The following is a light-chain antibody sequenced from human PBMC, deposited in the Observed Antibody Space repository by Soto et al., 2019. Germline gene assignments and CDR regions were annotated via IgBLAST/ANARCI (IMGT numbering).Light chain of an antibody. J-gene: IGLJ2*01. CDR2: EVS. CDR1: SSDVGGYNY. CDR3: AAWDGSLNGVV. V-gene: IGLV2-14*01. Sequence: QSALTQPASVSGSPGQSITISCTGTSSDVGGYNYVSWYQLHPGKAPKLMVYEVSNRPSGISNRFSASKSGNTASLTISGLQAEDEADYYCAAWDGSLNGVVFGGGTQLTVL.